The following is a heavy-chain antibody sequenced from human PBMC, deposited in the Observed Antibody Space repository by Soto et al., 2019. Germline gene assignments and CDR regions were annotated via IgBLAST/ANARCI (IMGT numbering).Heavy chain of an antibody. Sequence: QVQLMESGGGVVQPGRSLRLSCAASGFTFSKFGMHWVRQAPGKGVEWVAVIWYDASNEYYRDSVKGRFTISRDNSKSTLYLQMNSLRAEDTAIYYCARDPGGSNRPFDYWGQGTLVTVSS. J-gene: IGHJ4*02. V-gene: IGHV3-33*01. D-gene: IGHD1-26*01. CDR2: IWYDASNE. CDR1: GFTFSKFG. CDR3: ARDPGGSNRPFDY.